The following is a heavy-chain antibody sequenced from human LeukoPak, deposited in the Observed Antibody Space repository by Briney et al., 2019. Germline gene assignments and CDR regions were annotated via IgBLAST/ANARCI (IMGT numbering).Heavy chain of an antibody. CDR3: ARRSSYVGQYYFDY. J-gene: IGHJ4*02. Sequence: RSGGSLRLSRAASGFTFSSYWMHWVRHAPGKGLVWVSRINSDGSSTIYADSVKGRFTIPRDNAKNTLYLQMNSLRAEDTAVYYCARRSSYVGQYYFDYWGQGTLVTVSS. CDR2: INSDGSST. D-gene: IGHD5-18*01. V-gene: IGHV3-74*01. CDR1: GFTFSSYW.